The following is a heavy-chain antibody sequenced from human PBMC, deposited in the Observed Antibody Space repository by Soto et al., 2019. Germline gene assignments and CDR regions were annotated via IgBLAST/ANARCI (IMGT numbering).Heavy chain of an antibody. Sequence: GESLKISCEGSGYTFTNYWIGWVRQMPGKGLEWMGLIYPGDSDTRYSPSFQGQVTISADKSVNIAYLQWSSLKASDSAMYYCARLGRASRNPIWDYWGQGTLVTVSS. CDR2: IYPGDSDT. J-gene: IGHJ4*02. D-gene: IGHD6-6*01. V-gene: IGHV5-51*01. CDR3: ARLGRASRNPIWDY. CDR1: GYTFTNYW.